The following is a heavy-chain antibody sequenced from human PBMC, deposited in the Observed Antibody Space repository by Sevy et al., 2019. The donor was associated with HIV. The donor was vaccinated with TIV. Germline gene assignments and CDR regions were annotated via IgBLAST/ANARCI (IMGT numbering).Heavy chain of an antibody. V-gene: IGHV1-18*01. CDR3: ARAYCSGGRCYSLAY. CDR1: GYTFNTYR. J-gene: IGHJ4*02. CDR2: VSPHNGDT. D-gene: IGHD2-15*01. Sequence: ASVKFSCKVSGYTFNTYRIHWVRQAPGQGLEWMGWVSPHNGDTNYAQRLQGRITMFTDSSTSTAYMELRNLRSDDTALYYCARAYCSGGRCYSLAYWGQGTLVTVSS.